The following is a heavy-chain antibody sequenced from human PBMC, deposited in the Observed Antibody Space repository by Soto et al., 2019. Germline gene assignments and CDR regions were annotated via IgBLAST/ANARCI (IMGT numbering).Heavy chain of an antibody. J-gene: IGHJ4*02. D-gene: IGHD6-13*01. CDR3: AKYCSSWYHYLDY. CDR2: ICVTGGGT. V-gene: IGHV3-23*01. Sequence: GGSLRLSCAASRFTFSYYAMHWIRQAPGKGLEWVSAICVTGGGTYYADSVKGRFTISRDNSKSTLYLQMSSLRAEDTAVYYCAKYCSSWYHYLDYWGQGTLVTVSS. CDR1: RFTFSYYA.